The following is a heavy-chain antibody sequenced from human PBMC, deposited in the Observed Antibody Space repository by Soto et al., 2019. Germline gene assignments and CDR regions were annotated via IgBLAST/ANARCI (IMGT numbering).Heavy chain of an antibody. D-gene: IGHD2-21*02. CDR3: GHTCGVDCHSVFFY. J-gene: IGHJ4*02. V-gene: IGHV3-23*01. Sequence: EVQLLESGGGLVQPGGSLRLSCAASGFTFSNYAMSWVRQAPGKGLEWVSGISGGGGSSYYADSVKGRFTISRDNSKNTLYLQMNRLRAEDTAVYYCGHTCGVDCHSVFFYGGQGTVVIVSS. CDR2: ISGGGGSS. CDR1: GFTFSNYA.